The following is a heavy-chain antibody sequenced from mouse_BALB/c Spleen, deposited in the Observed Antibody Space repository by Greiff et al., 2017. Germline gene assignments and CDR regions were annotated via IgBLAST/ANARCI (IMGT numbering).Heavy chain of an antibody. CDR2: ISTYYGDA. Sequence: VKLQESGAELVRPGVSVKISCKGSGYTFTDYAMRWVKQSHAKSLEWIGVISTYYGDASYNQKFKGKATMTVDKSSSTAYLELARLTSEDSAIYYCARGDYYGSCFAYWGQGTLVTVSA. J-gene: IGHJ3*01. CDR3: ARGDYYGSCFAY. V-gene: IGHV1S137*01. D-gene: IGHD1-1*01. CDR1: GYTFTDYA.